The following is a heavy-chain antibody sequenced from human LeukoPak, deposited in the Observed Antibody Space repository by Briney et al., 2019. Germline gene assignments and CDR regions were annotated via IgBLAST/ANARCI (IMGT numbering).Heavy chain of an antibody. CDR2: IYYSGST. CDR1: GGSISSGGYY. Sequence: PSQTLSLTCTVSGGSISSGGYYWSWIRQHPGKGLEWIGYIYYSGSTYYNPSLKSRVAISVDTSKNQFSLKLSSVTAADTAVYYCAKDGVVRGLGPYYFDSWGQGSLVTVSS. V-gene: IGHV4-31*03. CDR3: AKDGVVRGLGPYYFDS. J-gene: IGHJ4*02. D-gene: IGHD3-10*01.